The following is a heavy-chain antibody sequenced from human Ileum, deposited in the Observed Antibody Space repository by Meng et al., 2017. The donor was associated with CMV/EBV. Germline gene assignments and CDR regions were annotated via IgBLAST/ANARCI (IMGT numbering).Heavy chain of an antibody. V-gene: IGHV4-34*02. CDR3: ARKRDLGPDLSWLDP. CDR2: VNHIGGT. CDR1: GSSFGGFY. Sequence: QVRLQQWGAGLLKPSETLSLTCAVYGSSFGGFYWTWIRQTPGKGLEWIGEVNHIGGTNYNPSLKSRVTISVDTSKKEFSLKLNSVTAADTAVYYCARKRDLGPDLSWLDPWGQGSLVTVSS. J-gene: IGHJ5*02. D-gene: IGHD5-24*01.